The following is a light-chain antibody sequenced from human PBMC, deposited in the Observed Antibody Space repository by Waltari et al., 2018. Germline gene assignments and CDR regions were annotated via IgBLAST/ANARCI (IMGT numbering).Light chain of an antibody. CDR1: ALPKQY. V-gene: IGLV3-25*03. Sequence: SYELTQPPSVSVSPGQTARITCSGDALPKQYAYWYQQKPGQAPVLVIYKDSERPSGIPERFSGSSSGTTVTLTISGVQAEDEADYYCQSADSSAPLLVFGGGTKLTVL. J-gene: IGLJ3*02. CDR3: QSADSSAPLLV. CDR2: KDS.